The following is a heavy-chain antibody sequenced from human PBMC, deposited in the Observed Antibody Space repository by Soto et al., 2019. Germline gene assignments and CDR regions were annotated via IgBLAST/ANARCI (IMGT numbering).Heavy chain of an antibody. CDR2: ISYDGSNK. Sequence: QVQLVESGGGVVQPGRSLRLSCAASGFTFSSYAMHWVRQAPGKGLEWVAVISYDGSNKYYADSVKGRFTISRDNSKNTLYLQMISLRAEDTAVYYCARDPAGTDFPESTYYFDYWGQGTLVTVSS. CDR1: GFTFSSYA. D-gene: IGHD3-3*01. V-gene: IGHV3-30-3*01. CDR3: ARDPAGTDFPESTYYFDY. J-gene: IGHJ4*02.